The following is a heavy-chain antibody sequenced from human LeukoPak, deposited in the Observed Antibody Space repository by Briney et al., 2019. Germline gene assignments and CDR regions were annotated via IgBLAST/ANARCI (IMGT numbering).Heavy chain of an antibody. Sequence: GGSLRLSCAASGFTFSDYFMSWIRQAPGKGLEWVSYISGSGSDMYYADSVKGRFTISRDNSKNTLYLQMNSLRAEDTAVYYCAKDLGANCTNGVCYTGYFDYWGQGTLVTVSS. D-gene: IGHD2-8*01. J-gene: IGHJ4*02. CDR3: AKDLGANCTNGVCYTGYFDY. V-gene: IGHV3-11*01. CDR2: ISGSGSDM. CDR1: GFTFSDYF.